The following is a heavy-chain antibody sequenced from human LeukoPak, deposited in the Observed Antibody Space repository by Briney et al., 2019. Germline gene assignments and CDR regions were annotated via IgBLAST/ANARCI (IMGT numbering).Heavy chain of an antibody. CDR3: AKERRATTLENAFDI. J-gene: IGHJ3*02. Sequence: PGGSLRLSCAASGFTFSSYGMHWVRQAPGKGLEWVAVIWYGGSNKYYADSVKGRFTISRDNSKNTLYLQMNSLRAEDTAVYYCAKERRATTLENAFDIWGQGTMVTVSS. CDR1: GFTFSSYG. V-gene: IGHV3-30*02. CDR2: IWYGGSNK. D-gene: IGHD2/OR15-2a*01.